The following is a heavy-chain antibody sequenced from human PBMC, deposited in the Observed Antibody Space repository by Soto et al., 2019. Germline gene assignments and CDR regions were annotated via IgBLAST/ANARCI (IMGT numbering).Heavy chain of an antibody. CDR2: MHYSGCI. D-gene: IGHD4-17*01. Sequence: SETLSLTCSVSGDSIGNNKWWSWVRQPPGKGLEWIGEMHYSGCINYNPSLKSRVTISVDKSKNQFSLKLSSVTAADTAVYYCARSQTTVTSYDYWGQGTLVTVSS. J-gene: IGHJ4*02. CDR1: GDSIGNNKW. V-gene: IGHV4-4*02. CDR3: ARSQTTVTSYDY.